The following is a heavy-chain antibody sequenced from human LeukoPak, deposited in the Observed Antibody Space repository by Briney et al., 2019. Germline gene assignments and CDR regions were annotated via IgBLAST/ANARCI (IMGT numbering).Heavy chain of an antibody. J-gene: IGHJ4*02. CDR1: GGSISSYY. CDR2: IYYSGST. V-gene: IGHV4-59*01. CDR3: ARNLIPEQLVVNF. D-gene: IGHD6-13*01. Sequence: SETLSLTCTVSGGSISSYYWSWIRQPPGKGLEWIGYIYYSGSTNYKPSLKSRVTISVDTSKNQFSLKLSSVTPEDTAVYYCARNLIPEQLVVNFWGQGTLVTVSS.